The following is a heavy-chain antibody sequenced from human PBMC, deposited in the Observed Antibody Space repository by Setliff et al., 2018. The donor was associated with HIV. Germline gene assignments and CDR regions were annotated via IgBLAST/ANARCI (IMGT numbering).Heavy chain of an antibody. V-gene: IGHV4-61*02. CDR2: IYTSGLT. CDR1: GGSINSGGYY. J-gene: IGHJ6*03. CDR3: ARHGQDYQLGYYYYYMDV. D-gene: IGHD2-2*01. Sequence: SETLSLTCTVSGGSINSGGYYWVWIRQPALKGLEWIGRIYTSGLTNYNPSLKSRVTISVDTSKNQVSLKLSSVTAADTAVYYCARHGQDYQLGYYYYYMDVWGKGTTVTVSS.